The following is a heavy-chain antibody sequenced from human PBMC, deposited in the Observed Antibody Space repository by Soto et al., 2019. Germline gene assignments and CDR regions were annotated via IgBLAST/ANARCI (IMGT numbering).Heavy chain of an antibody. CDR2: ISGSGGST. CDR1: GFTFSSYA. Sequence: GGSLRLSCAASGFTFSSYAMSWVRQAPGKGLEWVSAISGSGGSTYYADSVKGRFTISRDNSKNTLYLQMNSLRAEDTAVYYCAKGGASCSGGSCYTNYYYGMDVWGQGTTVTVSS. CDR3: AKGGASCSGGSCYTNYYYGMDV. D-gene: IGHD2-15*01. V-gene: IGHV3-23*01. J-gene: IGHJ6*02.